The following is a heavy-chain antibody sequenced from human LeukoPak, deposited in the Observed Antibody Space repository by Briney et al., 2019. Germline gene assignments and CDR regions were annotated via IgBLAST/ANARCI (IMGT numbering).Heavy chain of an antibody. V-gene: IGHV3-48*03. Sequence: GGSLRLSCVGSGLTFNGFEMNWVRQAPGKGLEWVSYIRGDGSLKTYAESVKGRFTISRDNAKNSVYLQMDSLRVEDTAIYYCARRFRDWGQGTLVTVSS. CDR1: GLTFNGFE. J-gene: IGHJ4*02. D-gene: IGHD5-24*01. CDR2: IRGDGSLK. CDR3: ARRFRD.